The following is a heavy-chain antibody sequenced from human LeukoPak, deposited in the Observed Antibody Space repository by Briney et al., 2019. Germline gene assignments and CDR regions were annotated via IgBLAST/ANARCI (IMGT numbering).Heavy chain of an antibody. CDR1: GYSISSGYY. J-gene: IGHJ4*02. CDR2: IYHSGST. V-gene: IGHV4-38-2*01. CDR3: ARHPPSPWDQTLDY. D-gene: IGHD1-26*01. Sequence: KPSETLSLTCAVSGYSISSGYYWGWIRQPPGKGLEWIGSIYHSGSTYYNPSLKSRVTISVDTSKNQFSLKLSSVTAADTAVYYCARHPPSPWDQTLDYWGQGTLVTVSS.